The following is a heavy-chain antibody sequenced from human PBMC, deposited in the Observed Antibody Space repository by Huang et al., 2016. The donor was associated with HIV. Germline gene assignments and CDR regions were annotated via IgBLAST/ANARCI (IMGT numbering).Heavy chain of an antibody. V-gene: IGHV3-30*03. CDR2: SSHDGTNK. CDR3: ARDKAAVGWELLDY. J-gene: IGHJ4*02. D-gene: IGHD1-26*01. CDR1: GFTVSSYS. Sequence: QVQLVESGGGVVQPGRSLRLSCAASGFTVSSYSIPWVRQPPGKGREWMAVSSHDGTNKYYGDSVKGRLTISRDNSKNTVYLQMDSLRPGDTAVYYCARDKAAVGWELLDYWGQGTLVTVSS.